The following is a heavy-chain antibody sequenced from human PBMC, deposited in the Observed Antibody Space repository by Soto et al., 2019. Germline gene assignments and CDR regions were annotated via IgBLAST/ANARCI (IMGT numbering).Heavy chain of an antibody. J-gene: IGHJ3*02. CDR3: ARPNSSGWYGRGAFDI. V-gene: IGHV5-51*01. CDR2: IYPGDSDT. Sequence: GESLKISCKGSGYSFTSYWIGWVRQMPGKGLEWMGMIYPGDSDTRYSPSFQGQVTISADKSISTAYLQWSSLKASDTAMYYCARPNSSGWYGRGAFDIWGQGTMVTVSS. D-gene: IGHD6-19*01. CDR1: GYSFTSYW.